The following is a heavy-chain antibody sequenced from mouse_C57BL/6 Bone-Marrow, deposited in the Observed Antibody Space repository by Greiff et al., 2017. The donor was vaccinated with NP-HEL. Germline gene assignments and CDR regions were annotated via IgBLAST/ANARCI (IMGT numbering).Heavy chain of an antibody. V-gene: IGHV14-2*01. CDR2: IDPEDGET. CDR3: ARIGTGFAY. D-gene: IGHD4-1*01. Sequence: EVKLQESGAELVKPGASVKLSCTASGFNITDYYMHWVKQRTEQGLEWIGRIDPEDGETKYAPKFQGKATITADTSSNTAYLQLSSLTSEDTAVYYCARIGTGFAYWGQGTLVTVSA. CDR1: GFNITDYY. J-gene: IGHJ3*01.